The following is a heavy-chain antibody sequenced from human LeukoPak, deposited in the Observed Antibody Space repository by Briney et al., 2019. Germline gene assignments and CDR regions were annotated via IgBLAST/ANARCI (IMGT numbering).Heavy chain of an antibody. Sequence: SSETLSLTCTVSGGSISSYYWSWIRQPAGKGLEWIGYIYYSGSTNYNPSLKSRVTISVDTSKNQFSLKLSSVTAADTAVYYCARGAQRGYSYGRIDYYYYGMDVWGQGTTVTVSS. D-gene: IGHD5-18*01. CDR3: ARGAQRGYSYGRIDYYYYGMDV. CDR1: GGSISSYY. CDR2: IYYSGST. J-gene: IGHJ6*02. V-gene: IGHV4-59*01.